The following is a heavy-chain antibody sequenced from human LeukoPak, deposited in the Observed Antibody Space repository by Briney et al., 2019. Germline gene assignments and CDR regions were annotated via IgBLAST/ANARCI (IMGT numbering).Heavy chain of an antibody. CDR2: IYSGGNT. J-gene: IGHJ4*02. V-gene: IGHV3-53*01. CDR3: ARSFNGAYFDY. CDR1: GFTFSSNY. Sequence: GGSLRLSCAASGFTFSSNYMSWVRQAPGKGLEWVSFIYSGGNTSYADSVKGRFTISRDNSKNTLYLQMNSLRAEDTAVYYCARSFNGAYFDYWGQGTLVTVSS. D-gene: IGHD3-10*01.